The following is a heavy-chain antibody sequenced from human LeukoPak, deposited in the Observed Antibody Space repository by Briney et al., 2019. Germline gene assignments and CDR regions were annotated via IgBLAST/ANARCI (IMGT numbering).Heavy chain of an antibody. Sequence: GGSLRLSCAASGFTFRSSWMQWVRQAPGKGLVWVSCIDTDGSITHYADSVKGRFTISRDNAKNTLYLQMSSLRAEDTAVYYCARVFSSSCFDYWGQGTLVTVSS. D-gene: IGHD6-13*01. V-gene: IGHV3-74*01. CDR3: ARVFSSSCFDY. CDR1: GFTFRSSW. J-gene: IGHJ4*02. CDR2: IDTDGSIT.